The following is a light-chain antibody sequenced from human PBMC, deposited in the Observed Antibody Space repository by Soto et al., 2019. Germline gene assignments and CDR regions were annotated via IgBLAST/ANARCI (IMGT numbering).Light chain of an antibody. CDR1: SSDVGGYSF. V-gene: IGLV2-14*03. CDR3: NSYTSSSTYF. Sequence: QSVLTQPASVSGSPGQSITISCTGTSSDVGGYSFVSWYQQHPGKAPKLVIYDVNNRPSGVSNRFSGSKSGNTASLTISGLQTEDEADYYCNSYTSSSTYFFGTGTKVTDL. J-gene: IGLJ1*01. CDR2: DVN.